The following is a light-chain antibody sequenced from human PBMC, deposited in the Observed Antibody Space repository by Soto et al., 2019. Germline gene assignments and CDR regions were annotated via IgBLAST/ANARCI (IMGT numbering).Light chain of an antibody. CDR3: QQYSSLPHT. CDR2: GIS. Sequence: ESVLTQSPGTLSLSPGERATLSCRASQSVTNRSFAWYQQRPGQAPRLLIYGISNRATGIPDRFSGSGSGTDFTLTISRLEPEDFVVYYCQQYSSLPHTVGQGTKLEVK. CDR1: QSVTNRS. J-gene: IGKJ2*01. V-gene: IGKV3-20*01.